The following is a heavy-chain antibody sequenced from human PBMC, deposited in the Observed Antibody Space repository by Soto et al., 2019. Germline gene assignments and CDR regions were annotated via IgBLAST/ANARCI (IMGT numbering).Heavy chain of an antibody. CDR3: ERVRPNRGSHPNDY. CDR1: GFTFSSYG. Sequence: GGSLRLSCAASGFTFSSYGMHWVRQAPGKGLEWVAVIWYDGSNKYYADSVKGRFTISRDNSKNTLYLQMNSLRAEDTAVYYCERVRPNRGSHPNDYWRQGTLVTVSS. D-gene: IGHD1-26*01. CDR2: IWYDGSNK. J-gene: IGHJ4*02. V-gene: IGHV3-33*01.